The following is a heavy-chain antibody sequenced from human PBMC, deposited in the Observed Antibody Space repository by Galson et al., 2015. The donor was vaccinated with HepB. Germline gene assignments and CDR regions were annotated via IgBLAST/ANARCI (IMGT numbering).Heavy chain of an antibody. Sequence: SLRLSCAASGFSFRNYDMHWVRQAPGKGLEWVAFIFHDGGHKNYTDSVKGRITVSRDNSKNTLFLQMNILRPEDTALYYCARDVACWNDCPYNYHQHHMDVWGKGTTVTVS. CDR1: GFSFRNYD. CDR3: ARDVACWNDCPYNYHQHHMDV. D-gene: IGHD1-1*01. V-gene: IGHV3-33*01. CDR2: IFHDGGHK. J-gene: IGHJ6*03.